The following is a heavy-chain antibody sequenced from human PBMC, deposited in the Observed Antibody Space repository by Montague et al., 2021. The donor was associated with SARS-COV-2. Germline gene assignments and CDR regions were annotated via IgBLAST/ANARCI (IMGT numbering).Heavy chain of an antibody. CDR1: TGSITNYF. CDR3: AREGRNNWIDS. J-gene: IGHJ5*01. Sequence: SETLYLTCSVSTGSITNYFWSRIRQPPGKRLEWIAYVYYRGTTNLNSSLESRVTMSVGTSKNQFSLKLKSVTAADTAVYYCAREGRNNWIDSWGQGIPVIVSS. V-gene: IGHV4-59*01. CDR2: VYYRGTT.